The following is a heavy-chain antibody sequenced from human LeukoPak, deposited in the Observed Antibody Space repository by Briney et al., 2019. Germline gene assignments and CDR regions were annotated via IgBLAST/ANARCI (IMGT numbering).Heavy chain of an antibody. D-gene: IGHD3-10*01. Sequence: SETLSLTCTVSGGSISSSSYYWGWIRQPPGKGLEWIGSIYYSGSTYYNPSLKSRVTISVDTSKNQFSLKLSSVTAADTAVYYCARALYYYGSGSYYERFSNWFDPWGQGTLVTVSS. CDR2: IYYSGST. CDR3: ARALYYYGSGSYYERFSNWFDP. V-gene: IGHV4-39*07. J-gene: IGHJ5*02. CDR1: GGSISSSSYY.